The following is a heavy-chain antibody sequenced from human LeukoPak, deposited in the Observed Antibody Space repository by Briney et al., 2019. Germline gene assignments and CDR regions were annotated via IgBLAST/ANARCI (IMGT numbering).Heavy chain of an antibody. CDR3: ARDQRWPHHIDY. J-gene: IGHJ4*02. CDR1: GFTSSSYW. V-gene: IGHV3-7*01. CDR2: IKQDGSET. D-gene: IGHD5-24*01. Sequence: GRSMRPSCAASGFTSSSYWISWVSQAPGKGLEWVANIKQDGSETYYVDSVKGRFTISRDNAKNSLYLQMNSLRAEDTAVYYCARDQRWPHHIDYWGKGTLVTVS.